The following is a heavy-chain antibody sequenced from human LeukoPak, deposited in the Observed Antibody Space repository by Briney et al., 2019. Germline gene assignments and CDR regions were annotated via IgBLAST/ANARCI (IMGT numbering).Heavy chain of an antibody. J-gene: IGHJ4*02. D-gene: IGHD1-26*01. V-gene: IGHV1-18*01. CDR1: GYTFTSSG. CDR3: ATHPGIVGGGDY. CDR2: ISTYNGDT. Sequence: ASVRVSHKTSGYTFTSSGITWVRQAPGEGREWLGWISTYNGDTNYAQNLQGRVTMPTDTSTSTAYMELRGLRSDDTAVYYCATHPGIVGGGDYWGQGPLCTVSS.